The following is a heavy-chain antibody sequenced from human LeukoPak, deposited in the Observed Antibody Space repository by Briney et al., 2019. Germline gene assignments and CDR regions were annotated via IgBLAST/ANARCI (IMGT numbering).Heavy chain of an antibody. V-gene: IGHV1-18*01. Sequence: GASVKVSCKASGYTFTSYAMNWVRQAPGQGLEWMGWISAYNGNTNYAQKLQGRVTMTTDTSTSTAYMELRSLRSDDTAVYYCARDLSPLRFLEWLLYPDYYYMDVWGKGTTVTVSS. CDR3: ARDLSPLRFLEWLLYPDYYYMDV. D-gene: IGHD3-3*01. J-gene: IGHJ6*03. CDR1: GYTFTSYA. CDR2: ISAYNGNT.